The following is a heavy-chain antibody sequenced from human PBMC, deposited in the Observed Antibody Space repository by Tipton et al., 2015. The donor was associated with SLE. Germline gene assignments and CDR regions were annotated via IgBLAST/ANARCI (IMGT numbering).Heavy chain of an antibody. CDR2: IYYSGST. D-gene: IGHD4-23*01. J-gene: IGHJ5*02. Sequence: TLSLTCTVSGGSISSYYWSWIRQPPGKGLEWIGYIYYSGSTNYNPSLKSRVTISVDTSKNQFSLKPSSVTAADTAVYYCARTFPYGGFDPWGQGTLVTVSS. V-gene: IGHV4-59*01. CDR3: ARTFPYGGFDP. CDR1: GGSISSYY.